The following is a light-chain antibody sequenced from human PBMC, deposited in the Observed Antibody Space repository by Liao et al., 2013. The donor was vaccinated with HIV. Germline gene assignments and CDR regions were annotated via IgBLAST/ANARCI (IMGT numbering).Light chain of an antibody. CDR1: KLGDKY. J-gene: IGLJ3*02. V-gene: IGLV3-25*03. CDR3: QSADSSGTWV. CDR2: QDN. Sequence: SYELTQPPSVSVSPGQTVSLSCAGDKLGDKYSSWYQQKAGQSPVLVIYQDNRRPSGIPERFSGSSSGTTVTLTISGVQAEDEADYYCQSADSSGTWVFGGGTKLTVL.